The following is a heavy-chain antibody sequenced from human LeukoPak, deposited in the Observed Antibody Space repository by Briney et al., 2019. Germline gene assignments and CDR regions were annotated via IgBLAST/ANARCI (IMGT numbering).Heavy chain of an antibody. CDR2: VSGSDGST. Sequence: GGSLRLSRAASGFTFSSYAMSWVRQAPGKGLEWVSVVSGSDGSTYYADSVKGRFTISRDNSKNTLYLQMNSLRAEDTAVYYCAKDLYGDYMIDYWGQGTLVTVSS. CDR1: GFTFSSYA. D-gene: IGHD4-17*01. V-gene: IGHV3-23*01. CDR3: AKDLYGDYMIDY. J-gene: IGHJ4*02.